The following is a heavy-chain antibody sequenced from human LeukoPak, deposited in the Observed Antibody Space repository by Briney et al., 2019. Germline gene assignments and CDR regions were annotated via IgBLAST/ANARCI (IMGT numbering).Heavy chain of an antibody. D-gene: IGHD3-16*02. CDR1: GGSISSGGYY. J-gene: IGHJ4*02. CDR2: IYYSGST. V-gene: IGHV4-31*03. CDR3: ARDGSRDYVWGSYRALYYFDY. Sequence: SETLSLTCTVSGGSISSGGYYWSWIRQHPGKGLEWIGYIYYSGSTYYNPSLKSRVTISVDTSKNQFSLKLSSVTAADTAVYYCARDGSRDYVWGSYRALYYFDYWGQGTLVTVSS.